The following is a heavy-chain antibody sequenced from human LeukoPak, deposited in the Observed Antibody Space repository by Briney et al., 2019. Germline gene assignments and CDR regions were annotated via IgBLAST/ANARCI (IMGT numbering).Heavy chain of an antibody. CDR1: GLTFSSYA. CDR3: AKGAYYYGSGSYCFDH. V-gene: IGHV3-23*01. Sequence: GGSLRLSCAASGLTFSSYAMSWVRQAPGKGLEGVSSISGTGGSTDYADSVKGRFTISRDYSKNTLFLQMNSLRAEDTAVYYCAKGAYYYGSGSYCFDHWGQGTLVTVST. CDR2: ISGTGGST. D-gene: IGHD3-10*01. J-gene: IGHJ5*02.